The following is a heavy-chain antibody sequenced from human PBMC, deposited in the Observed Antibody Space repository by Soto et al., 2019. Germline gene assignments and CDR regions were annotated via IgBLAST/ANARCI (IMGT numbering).Heavy chain of an antibody. D-gene: IGHD2-2*01. V-gene: IGHV4-31*03. CDR1: GGSFSTGGFY. Sequence: KTSETLSLTCTVSGGSFSTGGFYWSWIRQHPGKGLEWIGYIYHSGSTYYNPSLKSRVTISVDTSENQFSLRLTSVTAADTAVYYCARGRGDCSSTPCHTGVGYYYYGMAVWGHGTTVTVSS. CDR2: IYHSGST. CDR3: ARGRGDCSSTPCHTGVGYYYYGMAV. J-gene: IGHJ6*02.